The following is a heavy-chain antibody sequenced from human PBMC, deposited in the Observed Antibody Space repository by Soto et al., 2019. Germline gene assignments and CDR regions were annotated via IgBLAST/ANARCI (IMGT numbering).Heavy chain of an antibody. Sequence: PSETLSLTCTVSGGSISSSSYYWGWIRQPPGKGLERIGEINHSGSTNYNPSLKSRVTISVDTSKNQFSLQLSSVTAADTAVYYCARNSTYYYDSSGYYYHYYFDYWGQGTLVTVSS. V-gene: IGHV4-39*07. CDR1: GGSISSSSYY. CDR3: ARNSTYYYDSSGYYYHYYFDY. J-gene: IGHJ4*02. D-gene: IGHD3-22*01. CDR2: INHSGST.